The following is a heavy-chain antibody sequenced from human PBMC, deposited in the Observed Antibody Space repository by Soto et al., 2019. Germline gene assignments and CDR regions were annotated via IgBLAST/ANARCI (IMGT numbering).Heavy chain of an antibody. V-gene: IGHV1-69*13. D-gene: IGHD5-18*01. CDR3: ARDGLCGYSYGFRPLDY. CDR2: IIPIFGTA. CDR1: GGTFSSYA. J-gene: IGHJ4*02. Sequence: SVKVSCKASGGTFSSYAISWVRQAPGQGLEWMGGIIPIFGTANYAQKFQGRVTITADESTSTAYMELSSLRSEDTAVYYCARDGLCGYSYGFRPLDYWGQGTLVTVSS.